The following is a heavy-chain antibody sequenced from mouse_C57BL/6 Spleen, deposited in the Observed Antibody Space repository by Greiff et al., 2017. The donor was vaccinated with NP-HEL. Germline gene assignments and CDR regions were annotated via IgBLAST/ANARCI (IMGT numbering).Heavy chain of an antibody. D-gene: IGHD2-4*01. Sequence: QVQLQQSGPELVKPGASVKISCKASGYAFSSSWMNWVKQRPGKGLEWIGRIYPGDGATNYNGKFKGKATLTADKSSSTAYMQLSSLTSEDSAVYFCARSGGYDDGNFDYWGQGTTLTVSS. CDR1: GYAFSSSW. CDR2: IYPGDGAT. V-gene: IGHV1-82*01. CDR3: ARSGGYDDGNFDY. J-gene: IGHJ2*01.